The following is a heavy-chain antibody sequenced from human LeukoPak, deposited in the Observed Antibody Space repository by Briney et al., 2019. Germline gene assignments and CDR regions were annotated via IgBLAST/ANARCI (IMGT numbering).Heavy chain of an antibody. CDR3: ARDFPIAAAGTYYYYYYYMDV. D-gene: IGHD6-13*01. Sequence: PSETLSLTCTVSGGSISSYYWSWIRQPAGKGLEWIGRIYTSGSTNYNPSLKSRVTMSVDTSRNQFSLKLSSVTAADTAVYYCARDFPIAAAGTYYYYYYYMDVWGKGTTVTVSS. V-gene: IGHV4-4*07. CDR1: GGSISSYY. CDR2: IYTSGST. J-gene: IGHJ6*03.